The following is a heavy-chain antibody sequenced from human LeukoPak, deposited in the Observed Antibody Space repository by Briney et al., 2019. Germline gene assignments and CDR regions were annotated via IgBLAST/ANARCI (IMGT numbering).Heavy chain of an antibody. J-gene: IGHJ4*02. V-gene: IGHV3-53*01. D-gene: IGHD6-13*01. Sequence: PGGSLRLSCAASGFTFSSNYMSWVRQAPGKGLEWVSVIYSGGSTYYADSVKGRFTISRDNSKNTLYLQMNSLRAEDTAVYYCARGIAAADPFDYWGQGTLVTVSS. CDR2: IYSGGST. CDR1: GFTFSSNY. CDR3: ARGIAAADPFDY.